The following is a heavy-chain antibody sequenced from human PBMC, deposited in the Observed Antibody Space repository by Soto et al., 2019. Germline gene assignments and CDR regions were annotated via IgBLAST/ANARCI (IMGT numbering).Heavy chain of an antibody. Sequence: ASVKVSCKASGYTFTSYGISWVRQAPGQGLEWMGWISSYNGNTNYAQKVQGRVTMTTDTSTSTTYMELRSLRSDDTAVYYCARGPRYCSTTSCFSGVTWFDPWGQGTLVTVSS. CDR3: ARGPRYCSTTSCFSGVTWFDP. CDR1: GYTFTSYG. CDR2: ISSYNGNT. V-gene: IGHV1-18*04. J-gene: IGHJ5*02. D-gene: IGHD2-2*01.